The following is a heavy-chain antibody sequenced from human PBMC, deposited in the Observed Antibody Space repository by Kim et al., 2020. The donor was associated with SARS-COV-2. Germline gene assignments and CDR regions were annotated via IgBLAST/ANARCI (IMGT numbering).Heavy chain of an antibody. Sequence: GGSLRLSCAASGFTFRSYSMNWVRQAPGKGLEWVSSISSSSSYIYYADSVKGRFTISRDNAKNSRYLQMHSLRAEDTAVYYCARASSSSWYYFGYWGQGTLVTVSS. J-gene: IGHJ4*02. CDR1: GFTFRSYS. CDR2: ISSSSSYI. V-gene: IGHV3-21*01. D-gene: IGHD6-13*01. CDR3: ARASSSSWYYFGY.